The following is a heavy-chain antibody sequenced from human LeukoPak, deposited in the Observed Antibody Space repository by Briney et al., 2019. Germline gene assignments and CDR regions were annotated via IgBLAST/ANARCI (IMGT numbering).Heavy chain of an antibody. CDR2: IKEDGSED. D-gene: IGHD5-18*01. V-gene: IGHV3-7*01. CDR3: ARDADGYED. CDR1: GFTFSRAW. J-gene: IGHJ4*02. Sequence: GGSLRLSCAASGFTFSRAWMSWLRQAPGKGLEWVANIKEDGSEDYYADSVKGRFAISKDNAKNSLYLQMNSLRAEDTAMYYCARDADGYEDWGQGTLVTVSS.